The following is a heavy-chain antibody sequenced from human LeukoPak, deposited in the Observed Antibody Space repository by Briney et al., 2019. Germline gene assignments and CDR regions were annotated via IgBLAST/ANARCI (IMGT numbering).Heavy chain of an antibody. CDR1: GFTFSSYA. CDR2: ISYDGSNK. V-gene: IGHV3-30*04. CDR3: AKDPSVGATSL. D-gene: IGHD1-26*01. J-gene: IGHJ4*02. Sequence: PGRSLRLSCAASGFTFSSYAMHWVRQAPGKGLEWVAVISYDGSNKYYADSVKGRFTISRDNSKNTLYLQMNSLRAEDTAVYYCAKDPSVGATSLWGQGTLVTVSS.